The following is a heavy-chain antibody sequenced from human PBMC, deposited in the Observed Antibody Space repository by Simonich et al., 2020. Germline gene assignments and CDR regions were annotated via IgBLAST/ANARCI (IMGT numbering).Heavy chain of an antibody. V-gene: IGHV4-34*01. CDR3: ARLSSRSDAFDI. Sequence: QVQLQQWGAGLLKPSETLSLTCAVYGGSFSGYYWSWIRQPPGKGLEWIGEINHSGSTNYNPSLKRRVTISVDTSKNQVSLKLSSVTAADTAVYYCARLSSRSDAFDIWGQGTMVTVSS. CDR2: INHSGST. J-gene: IGHJ3*02. CDR1: GGSFSGYY.